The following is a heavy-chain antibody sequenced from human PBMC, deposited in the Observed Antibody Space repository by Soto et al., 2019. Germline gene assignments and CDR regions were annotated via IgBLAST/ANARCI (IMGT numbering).Heavy chain of an antibody. Sequence: SVKVYCKASGYSFTDYHIHWVRQAPGQGLEWMGGIIPIFGTANYAQKFQGRVTITADKSTSTAYMELSSLRSKDTAVYYCARNSPFLDSSGRSPASGMDVWGQGTTVTVSS. D-gene: IGHD3-22*01. V-gene: IGHV1-69*06. CDR1: GYSFTDYH. CDR2: IIPIFGTA. CDR3: ARNSPFLDSSGRSPASGMDV. J-gene: IGHJ6*02.